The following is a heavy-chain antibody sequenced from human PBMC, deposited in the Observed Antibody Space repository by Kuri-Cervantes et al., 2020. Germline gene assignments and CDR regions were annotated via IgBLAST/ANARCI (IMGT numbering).Heavy chain of an antibody. J-gene: IGHJ5*02. CDR1: GFTFSSFS. CDR2: IGSSTSYI. CDR3: ARGIPAAPRSALDP. Sequence: ETLSLTCAASGFTFSSFSMHWVRQAPGKGLEWVSSIGSSTSYIYYTDSLKGRFTISRDNSKNTLYLQMNSLRAEDTAVYYCARGIPAAPRSALDPWGQGTLVTVSS. D-gene: IGHD2-2*01. V-gene: IGHV3-21*04.